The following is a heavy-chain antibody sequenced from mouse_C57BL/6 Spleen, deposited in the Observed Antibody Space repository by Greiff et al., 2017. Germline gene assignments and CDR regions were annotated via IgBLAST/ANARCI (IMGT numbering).Heavy chain of an antibody. CDR2: IYPGDGDT. V-gene: IGHV1-82*01. D-gene: IGHD2-4*01. CDR1: GYAFSSSW. Sequence: VKLMESGPELVKPGASVKISCKASGYAFSSSWMNWVKQRPGKGLEWIGRIYPGDGDTNYNGKLKGKATLTADKSSSTAYMQLSSLTSEDSAVYFCARSSYDYDDAMDYWGQGTSVTVSS. CDR3: ARSSYDYDDAMDY. J-gene: IGHJ4*01.